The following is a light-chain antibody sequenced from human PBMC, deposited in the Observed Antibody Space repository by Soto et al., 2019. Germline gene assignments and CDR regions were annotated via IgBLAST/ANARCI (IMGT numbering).Light chain of an antibody. V-gene: IGKV1-5*03. CDR1: QSISVW. CDR3: QQYTTSPFT. J-gene: IGKJ3*01. CDR2: KAS. Sequence: DIQMTQSPSTLSASVGDRVTITCRASQSISVWLAWYQQKAGKAPNLLIYKASRLESGVPSGFSGSGSETEFTLTISRLEPEDFAVYYCQQYTTSPFTFGPGTKVDIK.